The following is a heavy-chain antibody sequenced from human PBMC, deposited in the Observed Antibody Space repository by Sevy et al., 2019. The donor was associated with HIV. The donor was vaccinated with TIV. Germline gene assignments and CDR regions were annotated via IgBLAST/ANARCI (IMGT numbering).Heavy chain of an antibody. CDR3: ARGVTRRYYYGMDV. CDR1: GFTFSSYA. Sequence: GESLKISCAASGFTFSSYAMHWVRQAPGKGLEWVAVISYDGSNKYYADSVKGRFTISRDNSKNTLYLQMNSLRAEDKAVYYCARGVTRRYYYGMDVWGQGTTVTVSS. D-gene: IGHD4-17*01. CDR2: ISYDGSNK. V-gene: IGHV3-30-3*01. J-gene: IGHJ6*02.